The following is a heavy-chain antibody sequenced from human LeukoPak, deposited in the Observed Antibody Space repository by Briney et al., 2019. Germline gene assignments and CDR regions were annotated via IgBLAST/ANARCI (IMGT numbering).Heavy chain of an antibody. CDR1: GGSFSGYY. J-gene: IGHJ5*02. V-gene: IGHV4-34*01. D-gene: IGHD4-11*01. Sequence: PSETLSLTCAVYGGSFSGYYWSWIRQPPVKGLEWIGEINHSGSTNYNPSLKSRVTISVDTSKNQFSLKLSSVTAADTAVYYCARLQDWFDPWGQGTLVTVSS. CDR3: ARLQDWFDP. CDR2: INHSGST.